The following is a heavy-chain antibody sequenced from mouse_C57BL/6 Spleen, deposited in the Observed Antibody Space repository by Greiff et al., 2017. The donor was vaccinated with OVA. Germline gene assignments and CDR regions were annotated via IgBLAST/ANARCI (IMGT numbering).Heavy chain of an antibody. J-gene: IGHJ1*03. V-gene: IGHV1-72*01. CDR3: ERSFSTTVGQYFDV. D-gene: IGHD1-1*01. CDR2: IDPNSGGT. Sequence: QVQLQQPGAELVRPGASVKLSCKASGYTFTSYWMHWVKQRPGRGLEWIGRIDPNSGGTKYNEKFKSKATLTVDKPSSTAYMQLSSLTSEDSEVYYRERSFSTTVGQYFDVWGTGTPVTVSS. CDR1: GYTFTSYW.